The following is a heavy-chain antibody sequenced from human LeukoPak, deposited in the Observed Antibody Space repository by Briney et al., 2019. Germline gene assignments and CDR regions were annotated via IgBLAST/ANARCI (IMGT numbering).Heavy chain of an antibody. CDR3: ARGYYYDSSGYYYPVAH. J-gene: IGHJ4*02. CDR1: GYTFTGYY. CDR2: INPNSGGT. V-gene: IGHV1-2*02. D-gene: IGHD3-22*01. Sequence: ASVKVSCKASGYTFTGYYMHWVRQAPGQGLEWMGWINPNSGGTNYAQKFQGRVTMTRDTSISTAYIELSRLRSDDTAVYYCARGYYYDSSGYYYPVAHWGQGTLVTVSS.